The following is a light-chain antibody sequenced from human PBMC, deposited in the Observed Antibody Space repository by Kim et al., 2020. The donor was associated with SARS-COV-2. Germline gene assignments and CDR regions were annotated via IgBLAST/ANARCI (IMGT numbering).Light chain of an antibody. J-gene: IGKJ5*01. V-gene: IGKV3-11*01. Sequence: LSPGERATRSCRASQSVSSYLAWYQQKPGQAPRLLIYDASNGATGIPAKFSGSGSGTDFTLTISSLEPEDFAVYYCQQRSNWPITFGQGTRLEIK. CDR2: DAS. CDR1: QSVSSY. CDR3: QQRSNWPIT.